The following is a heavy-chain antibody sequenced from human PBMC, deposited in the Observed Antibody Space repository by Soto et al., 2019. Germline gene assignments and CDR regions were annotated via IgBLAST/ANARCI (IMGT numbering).Heavy chain of an antibody. CDR3: ARVRYSSGWLGVDY. D-gene: IGHD6-19*01. Sequence: LRLSCAASGFTFSSYGMHWVRQAPGKGLEWVSFISYDGSNKYYADSVKGRFTISRDNAKNTLYLQMNSLRAEDTAVYYCARVRYSSGWLGVDYWGQGTLVTVSS. J-gene: IGHJ4*02. CDR2: ISYDGSNK. CDR1: GFTFSSYG. V-gene: IGHV3-30*03.